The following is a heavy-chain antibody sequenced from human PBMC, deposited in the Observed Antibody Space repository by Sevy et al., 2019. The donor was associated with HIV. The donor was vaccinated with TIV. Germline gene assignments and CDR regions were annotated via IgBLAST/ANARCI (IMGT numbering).Heavy chain of an antibody. J-gene: IGHJ4*02. CDR1: GFTFSSYA. CDR3: ARDRGSGKNVFFDY. Sequence: GGSLRLSCAASGFTFSSYAMHWVRQAPGKGLEWVAVISYDGSNKYYADSVKDRFTISRDNSKNTLYLQMNSLRTEDTAVYYCARDRGSGKNVFFDYWGQGTLVTVSS. D-gene: IGHD3-10*01. V-gene: IGHV3-30-3*01. CDR2: ISYDGSNK.